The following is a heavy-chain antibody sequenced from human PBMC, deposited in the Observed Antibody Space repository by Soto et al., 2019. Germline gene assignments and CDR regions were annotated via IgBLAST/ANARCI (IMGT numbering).Heavy chain of an antibody. D-gene: IGHD6-13*01. J-gene: IGHJ4*02. CDR1: GGSISSYY. CDR2: FYPSGST. V-gene: IGHV4-59*08. CDR3: ARLGYSSSWYQMDYFDY. Sequence: PSETLSLTCTVSGGSISSYYWSWIRQPPGKGLEWIGYFYPSGSTNYNPSLKSRVTISLGTSKNQFSLKLGSVTAADTAVYYCARLGYSSSWYQMDYFDYWGQGTLVTVS.